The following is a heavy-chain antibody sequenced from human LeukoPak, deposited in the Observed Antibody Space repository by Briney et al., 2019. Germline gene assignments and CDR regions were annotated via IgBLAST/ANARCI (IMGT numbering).Heavy chain of an antibody. Sequence: SETLSLTCTVSGDSTNSLDLWSWIRQPPGKGLEWIGYIYYSGSTNYNPSLKSRVTISVDTSKNQFSLKLSSVTAADTAVYYCAGTYYDFWSGYVGIYYFDYWGQGTLVTVSS. J-gene: IGHJ4*02. CDR2: IYYSGST. CDR1: GDSTNSLDL. V-gene: IGHV4-59*11. CDR3: AGTYYDFWSGYVGIYYFDY. D-gene: IGHD3-3*01.